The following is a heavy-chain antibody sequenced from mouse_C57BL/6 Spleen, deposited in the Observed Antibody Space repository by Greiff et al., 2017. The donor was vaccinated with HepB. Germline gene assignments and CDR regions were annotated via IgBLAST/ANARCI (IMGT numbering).Heavy chain of an antibody. CDR3: ARRNYGSSYGYFDV. CDR2: INPNNGGT. CDR1: GYTFTDYN. V-gene: IGHV1-22*01. J-gene: IGHJ1*03. Sequence: VQLKQSGPELVKPGASVKMSCKASGYTFTDYNMHWVKQSHGKSLEWIGYINPNNGGTSYNQKFKGKATLTVNQSSSTAYMELRSLTSDDSAVYYCARRNYGSSYGYFDVWGTGTTVTVSS. D-gene: IGHD1-1*01.